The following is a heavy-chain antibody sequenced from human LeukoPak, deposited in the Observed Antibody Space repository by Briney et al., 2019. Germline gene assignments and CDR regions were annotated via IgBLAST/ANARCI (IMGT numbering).Heavy chain of an antibody. CDR3: ARDDSSSFDP. CDR2: IKQDGSEK. D-gene: IGHD6-13*01. J-gene: IGHJ5*02. CDR1: GFTFTTYW. Sequence: GGSLTLSFATSGFTFTTYWMNWVRQAPGKGLEWVANIKQDGSEKHYVDSVKGRFTISRDNARNSLYLQMNSLRADDTAVYYCARDDSSSFDPWGQGTLVTVSS. V-gene: IGHV3-7*01.